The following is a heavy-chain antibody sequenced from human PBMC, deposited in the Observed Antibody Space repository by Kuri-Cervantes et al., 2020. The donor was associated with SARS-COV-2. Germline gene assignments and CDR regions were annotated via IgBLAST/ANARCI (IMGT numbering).Heavy chain of an antibody. D-gene: IGHD6-13*01. V-gene: IGHV1-18*04. CDR2: ISAYNGNT. CDR1: TYTFSNFY. Sequence: ASVKVSCKASTYTFSNFYIHWVRQAPGQGLEWMGWISAYNGNTNYAQKLQGRVTMTTDTSTSTAYMELRSLRSDDTAVYYCARSRGESSTWYYFDYWGQGTLVTVSS. J-gene: IGHJ4*02. CDR3: ARSRGESSTWYYFDY.